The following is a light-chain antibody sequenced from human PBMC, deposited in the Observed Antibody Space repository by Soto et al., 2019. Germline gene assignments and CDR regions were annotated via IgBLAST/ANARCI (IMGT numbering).Light chain of an antibody. CDR3: CSYAGSYTYV. J-gene: IGLJ1*01. Sequence: QSALTQPRSVSGSPGQSVNISCTGTSCDVGGYNYVSWYQQHPGKAPKLMIYDVSKRPSGVPDRFSGSKSGNTASLTISGLQAGDEADYYCCSYAGSYTYVFGTGTKVTVL. CDR1: SCDVGGYNY. V-gene: IGLV2-11*01. CDR2: DVS.